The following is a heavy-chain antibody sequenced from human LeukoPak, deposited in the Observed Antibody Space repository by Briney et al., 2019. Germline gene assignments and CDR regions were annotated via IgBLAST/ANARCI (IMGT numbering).Heavy chain of an antibody. D-gene: IGHD3-22*01. CDR3: ARGRRGSSGPWSWYLDL. J-gene: IGHJ2*01. V-gene: IGHV1-8*01. Sequence: ASVKVSCKASGFTLTNFDINWVRHATGQGLELMGWMNSNTGNTGYAQEFQGRVTMTRDTSIGTAYMELTNLRSEDTAVYYCARGRRGSSGPWSWYLDLWGRGTPVTASS. CDR1: GFTLTNFD. CDR2: MNSNTGNT.